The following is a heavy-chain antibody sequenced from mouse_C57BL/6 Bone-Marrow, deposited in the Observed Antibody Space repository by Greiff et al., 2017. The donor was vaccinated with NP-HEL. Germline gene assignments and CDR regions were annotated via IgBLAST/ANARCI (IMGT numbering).Heavy chain of an antibody. CDR2: IDPSDSYT. CDR1: GYTFTSYW. D-gene: IGHD1-1*01. Sequence: QVQLQQPGAELVMPGASVKLSCKASGYTFTSYWMHWVKQRPGQGLEWIGEIDPSDSYTNYNQKFKGKSTLTVDKSSSTAYMQLSSLTSEDSAVYYCARLHLLLPDYAMDYWGQGTSVTVSS. V-gene: IGHV1-69*01. J-gene: IGHJ4*01. CDR3: ARLHLLLPDYAMDY.